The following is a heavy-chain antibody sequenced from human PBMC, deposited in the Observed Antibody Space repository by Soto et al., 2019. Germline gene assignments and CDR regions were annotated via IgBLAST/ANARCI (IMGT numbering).Heavy chain of an antibody. V-gene: IGHV3-74*01. J-gene: IGHJ6*03. Sequence: GALRLSCAASGFTFSSYWMHWVRQAPGKGLVWVSRINSDGSSTSYADSGKGRFTISRDNAKNTMYLQMISLRFEDTAVYDCATLYCSRFSCGLLRYNYYIVDVCGKGSTVSDPS. CDR1: GFTFSSYW. D-gene: IGHD2-2*01. CDR3: ATLYCSRFSCGLLRYNYYIVDV. CDR2: INSDGSST.